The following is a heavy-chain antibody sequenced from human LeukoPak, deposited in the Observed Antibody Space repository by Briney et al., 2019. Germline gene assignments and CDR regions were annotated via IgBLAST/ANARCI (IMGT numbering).Heavy chain of an antibody. J-gene: IGHJ4*02. CDR3: AREGTVTPYNFDY. CDR2: INSDGSSI. CDR1: GFTFSSHW. Sequence: PGGSLRLSCAASGFTFSSHWMHWGRQAPGEGLVWVSRINSDGSSISYADSVKGRFTISRDNAKNTLYLQMNSLRVEDTAVYYCAREGTVTPYNFDYWGQGILVTVSS. V-gene: IGHV3-74*01. D-gene: IGHD4-17*01.